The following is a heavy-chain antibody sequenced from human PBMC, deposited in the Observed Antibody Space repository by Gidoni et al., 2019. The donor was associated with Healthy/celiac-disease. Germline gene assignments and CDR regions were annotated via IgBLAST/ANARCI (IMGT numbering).Heavy chain of an antibody. Sequence: GGSISSSNWWSWVRQPPGKGLEWIGEIYHSGSTNYNPSLKSRVTISVDKSKNQFSLKLSSVTAADTAVYYCARVVLPDYYFDYWGQGTLVTVSS. J-gene: IGHJ4*02. V-gene: IGHV4-4*02. D-gene: IGHD2-2*01. CDR1: GGSISSSNW. CDR3: ARVVLPDYYFDY. CDR2: IYHSGST.